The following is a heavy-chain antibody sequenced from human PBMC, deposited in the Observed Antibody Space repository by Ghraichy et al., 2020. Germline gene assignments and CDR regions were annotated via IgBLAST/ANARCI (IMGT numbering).Heavy chain of an antibody. CDR1: GFTFSSYA. V-gene: IGHV3-23*01. D-gene: IGHD2-15*01. CDR2: ISGSGGST. Sequence: GGSLRLSCAASGFTFSSYAMSWVRQAPGKGLEWVSAISGSGGSTYYADSVKGRFTISRDNSKNTLYLQMNSLRAEETAVYYCAKVRSRGLVAATRTLDYWGQGTLVTVSS. CDR3: AKVRSRGLVAATRTLDY. J-gene: IGHJ4*02.